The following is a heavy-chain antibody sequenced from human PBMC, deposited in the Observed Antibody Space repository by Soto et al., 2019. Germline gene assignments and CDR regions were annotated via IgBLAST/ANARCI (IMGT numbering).Heavy chain of an antibody. CDR1: GGSISSGDYY. CDR3: ASYCGGDCHSDY. V-gene: IGHV4-30-4*01. Sequence: SETLSLTCTVSGGSISSGDYYWSWIRQPPGKGLEWIGYIYYSGSTYYNPSLKSRVTISVDTSKNQFSLKLSSVTAADTAVYYCASYCGGDCHSDYWGQGTLVTVSS. J-gene: IGHJ4*02. D-gene: IGHD2-21*02. CDR2: IYYSGST.